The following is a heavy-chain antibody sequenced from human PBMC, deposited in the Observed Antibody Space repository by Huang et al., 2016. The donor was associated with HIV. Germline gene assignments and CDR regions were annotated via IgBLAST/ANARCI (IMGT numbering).Heavy chain of an antibody. CDR3: ARDPRIQSWLNFFDY. CDR1: GFSISSYW. V-gene: IGHV3-74*01. D-gene: IGHD3-22*01. CDR2: INSDGSST. J-gene: IGHJ4*02. Sequence: EVQLVESGGGLVQPGGSLRLSCAASGFSISSYWMHWVRQAPGKGTVGVSRINSDGSSTSYADSVKGRFTIARDNAKNTLYLQMNSLRAEDTAVYYCARDPRIQSWLNFFDYWGQGTLVSVSS.